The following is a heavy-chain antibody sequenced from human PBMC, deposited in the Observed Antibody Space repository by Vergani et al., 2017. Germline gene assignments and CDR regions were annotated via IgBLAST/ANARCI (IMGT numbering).Heavy chain of an antibody. CDR2: LTGGGGST. D-gene: IGHD6-13*01. V-gene: IGHV3-23*01. Sequence: EVQLLESGGSLKQPGGSVRLSCAASGFTFSTYAMHWVRQAPGKGLEWVSALTGGGGSTYYADSFKGRFIISRDNSRDTLYLQMNSLRPEDTAVYYCARAMRSAEAGNGALDIWGPGTMVTVSS. J-gene: IGHJ3*02. CDR3: ARAMRSAEAGNGALDI. CDR1: GFTFSTYA.